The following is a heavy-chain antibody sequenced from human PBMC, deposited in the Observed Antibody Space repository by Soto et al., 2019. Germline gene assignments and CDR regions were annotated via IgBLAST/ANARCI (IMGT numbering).Heavy chain of an antibody. Sequence: SETLSLTCTVSGGSISSYYWSWIRQPPGKGLEWIGYIYYSGSTNYNPSLKSRVTISVDTSKNQFSLKLSSVTAADTAVYYCAGIAVPHVYFDFLGLGTLVTVSS. V-gene: IGHV4-59*08. CDR2: IYYSGST. D-gene: IGHD6-19*01. J-gene: IGHJ4*02. CDR3: AGIAVPHVYFDF. CDR1: GGSISSYY.